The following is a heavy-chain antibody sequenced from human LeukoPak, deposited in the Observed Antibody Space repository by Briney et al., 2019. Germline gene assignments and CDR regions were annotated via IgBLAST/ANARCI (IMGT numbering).Heavy chain of an antibody. V-gene: IGHV3-66*02. D-gene: IGHD1-26*01. CDR3: AGEPLLPDLYHHGMDR. CDR2: IYSGGST. J-gene: IGHJ6*01. Sequence: GGSLRLSCAASGFTVSSNYMSWVRQAPGKGLEWVSVIYSGGSTYYADSVKGRFTISRDNSKNTLYLQMNSLRAEDTAVYYCAGEPLLPDLYHHGMDRWGQGTTVTVSS. CDR1: GFTVSSNY.